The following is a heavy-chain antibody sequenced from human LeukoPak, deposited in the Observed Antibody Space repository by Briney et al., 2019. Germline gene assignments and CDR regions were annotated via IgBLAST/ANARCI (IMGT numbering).Heavy chain of an antibody. CDR3: ARPIAAAGIDAFDI. CDR1: GGSISSYY. D-gene: IGHD6-13*01. V-gene: IGHV4-59*01. Sequence: SATLSLTCTASGGSISSYYWSWIRQPPGQGLEWIGYIYYSGSTNYNPSLKSRVTISVDTSKNQFSLKLSSVTAADTAVYYCARPIAAAGIDAFDIWGQGTMVTVSS. J-gene: IGHJ3*02. CDR2: IYYSGST.